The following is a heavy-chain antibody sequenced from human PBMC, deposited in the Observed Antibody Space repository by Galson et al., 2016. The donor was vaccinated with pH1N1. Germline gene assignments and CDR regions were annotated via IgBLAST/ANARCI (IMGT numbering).Heavy chain of an antibody. CDR1: GGSFSDYY. J-gene: IGHJ4*02. V-gene: IGHV4-34*01. Sequence: ETLSLTCTVYGGSFSDYYWSWIRQPPGKGLEWIGEVNPSGSTIYNPSLNSRVSISADTSRNQFSLKLTSETAADTAVYFCARVDFGGKLGDWGQGTQVTVSS. CDR2: VNPSGST. D-gene: IGHD3-10*01. CDR3: ARVDFGGKLGD.